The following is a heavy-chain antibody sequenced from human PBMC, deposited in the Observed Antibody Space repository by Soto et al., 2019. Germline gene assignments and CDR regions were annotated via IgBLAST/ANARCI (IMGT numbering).Heavy chain of an antibody. V-gene: IGHV4-39*01. D-gene: IGHD5-12*01. CDR1: GGSISSSSYC. CDR2: IYYSGST. J-gene: IGHJ4*02. Sequence: SETLSLTCTVSGGSISSSSYCWGWIRQPPGKGLEWIGSIYYSGSTYYNPSLKSRVTITRDTSANTAYMDLRTLTSEDTAVYYCARGIWVATTASYYFASWGQGTQVTVSS. CDR3: ARGIWVATTASYYFAS.